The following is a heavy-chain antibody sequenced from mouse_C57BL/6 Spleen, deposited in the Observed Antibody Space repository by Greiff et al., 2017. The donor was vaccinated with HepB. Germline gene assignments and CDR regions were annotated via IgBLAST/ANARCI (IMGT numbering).Heavy chain of an antibody. V-gene: IGHV1-82*01. J-gene: IGHJ3*01. D-gene: IGHD2-2*01. Sequence: QVQLQQSGPELVKPGASVKISCKASGYAFSSSWMNWVKQRPGKGLEWIGRIYPGDGDTNYNGKFKGKATLTADKSSSTAYMQLSSLTSEDSAVYFCAREGGLRRWFAYWGQGTLVTVSA. CDR2: IYPGDGDT. CDR3: AREGGLRRWFAY. CDR1: GYAFSSSW.